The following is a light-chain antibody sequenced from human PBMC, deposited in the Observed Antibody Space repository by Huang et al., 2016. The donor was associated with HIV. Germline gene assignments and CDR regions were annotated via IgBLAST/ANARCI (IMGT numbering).Light chain of an antibody. CDR3: QQYNSYSPWT. Sequence: DIQMTQSPSTRSASVGDRVTITCRASQSISSWLAWYQQKPGKAPKLLIYKASSLEIGVPSRFSGSGSGTEFTLTISSLQPDDFATYYCQQYNSYSPWTFGQGTKVEIK. CDR1: QSISSW. J-gene: IGKJ1*01. CDR2: KAS. V-gene: IGKV1-5*03.